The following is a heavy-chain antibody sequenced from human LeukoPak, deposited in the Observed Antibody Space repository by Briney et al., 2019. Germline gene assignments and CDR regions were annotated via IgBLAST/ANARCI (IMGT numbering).Heavy chain of an antibody. D-gene: IGHD5-12*01. CDR3: AREGSSDALPKKYSDYKRGSYYFDY. CDR2: ISPSSTPI. V-gene: IGHV3-48*01. CDR1: GFTFSTFG. Sequence: PGGSLRLSCSVSGFTFSTFGMNWVRQAPGKGLEWISYISPSSTPIYYADSVKGRFTVSRDDAKNSLYLQMNSLRAEDTAVYYCAREGSSDALPKKYSDYKRGSYYFDYWGQGTLVTVSS. J-gene: IGHJ4*02.